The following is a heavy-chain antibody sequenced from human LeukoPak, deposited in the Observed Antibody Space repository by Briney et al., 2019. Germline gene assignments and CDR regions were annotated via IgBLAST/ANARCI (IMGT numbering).Heavy chain of an antibody. CDR1: GFTVSSNY. Sequence: GGSLRLSCAASGFTVSSNYMSWVRQAPGKGLEWVSVIYSGGSTYYADSVKGRFTISRDNSKNTLYLQMNSLRAEDTAVYYCARDSLRDGYRDWGQGTLVTVSS. D-gene: IGHD5-24*01. CDR3: ARDSLRDGYRD. J-gene: IGHJ4*02. V-gene: IGHV3-53*01. CDR2: IYSGGST.